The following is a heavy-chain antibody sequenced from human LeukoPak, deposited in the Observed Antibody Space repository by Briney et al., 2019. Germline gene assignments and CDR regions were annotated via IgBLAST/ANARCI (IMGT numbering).Heavy chain of an antibody. V-gene: IGHV4-4*09. CDR3: ARHWLEAAKTYSYWFDP. D-gene: IGHD6-13*01. Sequence: PSETLSLTCSLSGGSISDYYWSSIRQPPGKGLEWIGCIYRGGTINYNPSVKSRVTMSLDTSKNQISLMSNSVTAADTAIYYCARHWLEAAKTYSYWFDPWGQGTLVTVSS. CDR2: IYRGGTI. J-gene: IGHJ5*02. CDR1: GGSISDYY.